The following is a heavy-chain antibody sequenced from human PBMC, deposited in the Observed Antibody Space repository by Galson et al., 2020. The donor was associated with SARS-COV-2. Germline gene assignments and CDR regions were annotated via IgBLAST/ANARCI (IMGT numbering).Heavy chain of an antibody. CDR3: ASFGMATAFDY. J-gene: IGHJ4*02. CDR2: INHSGST. CDR1: GGSFSGYY. D-gene: IGHD5-18*01. Sequence: SETLSLTCAVYGGSFSGYYWSWIRQPPGKGLEWIGEINHSGSTNYNPSLKSRVTISVDTSKNQFSLKLSSVTAADTAVYYCASFGMATAFDYWGQGTLVTVSS. V-gene: IGHV4-34*01.